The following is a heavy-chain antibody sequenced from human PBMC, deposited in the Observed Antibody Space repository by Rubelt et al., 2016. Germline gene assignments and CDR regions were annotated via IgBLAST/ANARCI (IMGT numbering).Heavy chain of an antibody. Sequence: GAEVKKPGASVKVSCKASGYTFTNYGISWVRQAPGQGLEWMGWISTYNNNTNYAQKLQVRVTMTTDTSTSTAYMELRSLRYDDTAVYYCARLGYSSGWYMGFWGQGTLVTVSS. CDR1: GYTFTNYG. CDR2: ISTYNNNT. CDR3: ARLGYSSGWYMGF. D-gene: IGHD6-19*01. V-gene: IGHV1-18*01. J-gene: IGHJ4*02.